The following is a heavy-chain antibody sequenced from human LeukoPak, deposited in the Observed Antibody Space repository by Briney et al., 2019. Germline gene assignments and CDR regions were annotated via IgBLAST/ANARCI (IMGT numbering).Heavy chain of an antibody. V-gene: IGHV1-69*01. Sequence: GSSVKVSCKASGGTFISYAISWVQQAPGQGLEWMGGIIPIFGTANYAQKFQGRVTITADESTSTAYMELSSLRSEDTAVYYCARSEKLLWFGELFRWGQGTLVTVSS. CDR1: GGTFISYA. CDR3: ARSEKLLWFGELFR. CDR2: IIPIFGTA. J-gene: IGHJ4*02. D-gene: IGHD3-10*01.